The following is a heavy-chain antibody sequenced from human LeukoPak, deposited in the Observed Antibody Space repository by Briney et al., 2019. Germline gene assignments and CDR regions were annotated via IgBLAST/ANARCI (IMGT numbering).Heavy chain of an antibody. CDR1: GFTFSSYG. Sequence: GRSLRLSCAASGFTFSSYGMHWVRQAPGKGLEWVAVISYDGSNKYYADSVKGRFTISRDNSKNTLYLQMNSLRAEDTAAYYCAKGFAYYYDSSGYQIDYWGQGTLVTVSS. CDR3: AKGFAYYYDSSGYQIDY. V-gene: IGHV3-30*18. J-gene: IGHJ4*02. CDR2: ISYDGSNK. D-gene: IGHD3-22*01.